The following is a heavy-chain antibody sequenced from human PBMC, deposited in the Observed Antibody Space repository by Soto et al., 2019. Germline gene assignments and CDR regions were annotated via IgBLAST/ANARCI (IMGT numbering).Heavy chain of an antibody. V-gene: IGHV4-59*08. CDR3: ARSAPRRFLEWLGPMDV. D-gene: IGHD3-3*01. CDR2: IYYSGST. Sequence: PSETLSLTCTVSGGSISSYYWSWIRQPPGKGLEWIGYIYYSGSTNYNPSLKSRVTISVDTSKNQFSLKLSSVTAADTAVYYCARSAPRRFLEWLGPMDVWGKGTTVTVSS. J-gene: IGHJ6*03. CDR1: GGSISSYY.